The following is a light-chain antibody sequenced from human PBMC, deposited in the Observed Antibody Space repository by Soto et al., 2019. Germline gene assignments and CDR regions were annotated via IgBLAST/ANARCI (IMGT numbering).Light chain of an antibody. J-gene: IGLJ1*01. CDR3: SSYTSSSTLRYV. Sequence: QSALTQPASVSGSPGQSITISCTGTSSDVGGYNYVSWYQQHPGKAPKLMIYDVSNRPSGVSTRFSGSKSGNTASLTISGLEAECDAYYFCSSYTSSSTLRYVSGTGTKVTVL. CDR1: SSDVGGYNY. CDR2: DVS. V-gene: IGLV2-14*01.